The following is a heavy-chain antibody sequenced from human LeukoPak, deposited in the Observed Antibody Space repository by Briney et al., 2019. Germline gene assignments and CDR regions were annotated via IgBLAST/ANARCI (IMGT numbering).Heavy chain of an antibody. CDR2: IKQDGSEK. V-gene: IGHV3-7*04. CDR1: RLTFSSYW. D-gene: IGHD2-21*02. J-gene: IGHJ4*02. CDR3: ARYPGDFYFDY. Sequence: GRTLRLSCAASRLTFSSYWMSWVRQAPRKGLEWVVNIKQDGSEKHYVDVVKGRFTISRDNAKNSLYLQMNSLRAEDTAVYYCARYPGDFYFDYWGKGTLVTVSS.